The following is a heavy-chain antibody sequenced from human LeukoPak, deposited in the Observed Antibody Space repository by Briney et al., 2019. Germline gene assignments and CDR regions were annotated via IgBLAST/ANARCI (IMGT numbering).Heavy chain of an antibody. CDR1: GGSFRGYY. Sequence: SETLSLTCAVYGGSFRGYYWSWIRQPPGKGLEWIGEINHSGSTNYNPSLKSRVTISVDTSKNQFSLKLSSVTAADTAVYYCATQRTDYGDYWGQGTLVTVSS. CDR3: ATQRTDYGDY. CDR2: INHSGST. D-gene: IGHD1-1*01. V-gene: IGHV4-34*01. J-gene: IGHJ4*02.